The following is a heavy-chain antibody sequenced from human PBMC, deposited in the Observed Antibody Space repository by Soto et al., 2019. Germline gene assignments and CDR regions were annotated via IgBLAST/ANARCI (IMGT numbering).Heavy chain of an antibody. V-gene: IGHV1-69*01. CDR1: GGTFSSYA. J-gene: IGHJ1*01. CDR2: IIPIFGTA. D-gene: IGHD4-17*01. Sequence: QVPLVQSGAEVKKPGSSVKVSCKASGGTFSSYAISWVRQAPGQGLEWMGGIIPIFGTANYAQKFQGRVTITADESTSTAYMELSSLKSEDTAVYYCASGDLKFGALGEYFQHWGQGTLVTVSS. CDR3: ASGDLKFGALGEYFQH.